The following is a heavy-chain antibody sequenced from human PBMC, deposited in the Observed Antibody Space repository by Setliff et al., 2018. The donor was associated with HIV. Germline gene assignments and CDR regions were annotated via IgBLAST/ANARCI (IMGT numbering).Heavy chain of an antibody. CDR3: ARDVSWRVRTYIDY. D-gene: IGHD3-3*01. CDR2: IKEDGSEK. Sequence: GGSLRLSCPASGFTFGDYTMSWVRQAPGKGLEWVENIKEDGSEKYYVDSVKGRFTISRDNAENSLYLQMNSLTAEDTAVYYCARDVSWRVRTYIDYWGQGALVTVSS. J-gene: IGHJ4*02. CDR1: GFTFGDYT. V-gene: IGHV3-7*01.